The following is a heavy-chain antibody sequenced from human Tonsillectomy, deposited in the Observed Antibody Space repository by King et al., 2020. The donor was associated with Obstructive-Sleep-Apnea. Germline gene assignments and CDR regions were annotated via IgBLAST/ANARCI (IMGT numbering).Heavy chain of an antibody. J-gene: IGHJ4*02. CDR2: ISSSSSYI. CDR3: AKPIXSIXXFGXXXXYXXDX. D-gene: IGHD3-10*01. Sequence: EVQLVESGGGLVKPGGSLRLSCAASGFTFSTYSMNWVRQAPGKGLEWVSSISSSSSYIYHADSVKGRFTISRDNAKNSLYLQMNSLRAEDTAVYYCAKPIXSIXXFGXXXXYXXDXWGQGTLVTVXS. CDR1: GFTFSTYS. V-gene: IGHV3-21*01.